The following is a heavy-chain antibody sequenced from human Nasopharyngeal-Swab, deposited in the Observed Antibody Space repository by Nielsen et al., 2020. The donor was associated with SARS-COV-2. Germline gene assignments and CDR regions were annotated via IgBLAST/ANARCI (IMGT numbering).Heavy chain of an antibody. CDR1: GFTFSSYG. Sequence: GESLKISCAASGFTFSSYGMHWVRQAPGKGLEWVSAISGSGGSTYYADSVKGRFTISRDNSKNTLYLQMNSLRAEDTAVYYCAISIFGVAQNYFDYWGQGTLVTVSS. V-gene: IGHV3-23*01. J-gene: IGHJ4*02. CDR2: ISGSGGST. D-gene: IGHD3-3*01. CDR3: AISIFGVAQNYFDY.